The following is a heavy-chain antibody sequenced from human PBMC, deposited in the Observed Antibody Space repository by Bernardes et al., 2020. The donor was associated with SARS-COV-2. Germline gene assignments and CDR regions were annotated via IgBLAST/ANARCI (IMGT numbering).Heavy chain of an antibody. V-gene: IGHV1-2*04. Sequence: ASVKVSCKASGYTFTDYYMHWVRQVPGQGLEWMGWINPNSGGTNYAQKFQGWVTMTSDTSISTAYMEMSRLKPDDTAVYYCARDLGGSGSYYLGYWGQGTLVIVSS. CDR2: INPNSGGT. CDR1: GYTFTDYY. CDR3: ARDLGGSGSYYLGY. J-gene: IGHJ4*02. D-gene: IGHD3-10*01.